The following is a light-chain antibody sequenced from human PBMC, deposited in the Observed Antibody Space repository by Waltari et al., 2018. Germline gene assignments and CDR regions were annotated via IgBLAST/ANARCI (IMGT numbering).Light chain of an antibody. J-gene: IGKJ1*01. CDR3: QQYDNYWT. CDR1: QSITNW. V-gene: IGKV1-5*03. CDR2: RAS. Sequence: DIQMTQSPSTLSASVGDRVTITCRASQSITNWLAWYQQKPGKAPKLLIYRASNLESGVPSRFSGSGSATEITLTISSLQPDDFATYYCQQYDNYWTFGQGTKVEIK.